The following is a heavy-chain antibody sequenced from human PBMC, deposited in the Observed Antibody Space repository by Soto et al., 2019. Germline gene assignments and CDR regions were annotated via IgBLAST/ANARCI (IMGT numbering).Heavy chain of an antibody. CDR1: GGSFSGYY. Sequence: QVQLQQWGAGLLKPSETLSLTCAVYGGSFSGYYWSWIRQPPGKGLEWIGEINHSGSTNNNPSPKSRVTISVDTSKNQFSLKLSSVTAADTAVYYCARERLTGTTTPFDYWGQGTLVTVSS. CDR2: INHSGST. J-gene: IGHJ4*02. CDR3: ARERLTGTTTPFDY. V-gene: IGHV4-34*01. D-gene: IGHD1-20*01.